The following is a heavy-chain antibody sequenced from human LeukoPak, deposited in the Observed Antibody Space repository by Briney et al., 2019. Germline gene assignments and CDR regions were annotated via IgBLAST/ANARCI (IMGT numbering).Heavy chain of an antibody. D-gene: IGHD3-9*01. CDR3: ARDILTGYYPYEVHYGMDV. Sequence: ASVKVSCKASGGTFSSYAISWVRQAPGQGLEWIGGIIPIFGTANYAQKFQGRVTITADKSTSTAYMELSSLRSEDTAVYYCARDILTGYYPYEVHYGMDVWGKGTTVTVSS. CDR1: GGTFSSYA. J-gene: IGHJ6*04. CDR2: IIPIFGTA. V-gene: IGHV1-69*06.